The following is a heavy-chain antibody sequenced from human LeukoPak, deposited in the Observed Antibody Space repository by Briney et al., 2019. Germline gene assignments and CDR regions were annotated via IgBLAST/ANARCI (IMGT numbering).Heavy chain of an antibody. CDR1: GYTFTSYG. J-gene: IGHJ6*03. D-gene: IGHD3-16*02. V-gene: IGHV1-18*01. CDR3: ARASLWGQLSTNYYYYMDV. CDR2: ISAYNGNT. Sequence: GASVKVSCKASGYTFTSYGISWVRQAPGQGLEWMGWISAYNGNTNYAQKLQGRVTMTTDTSTSTAYMELRSLRSDDTAVYYCARASLWGQLSTNYYYYMDVWGKGTTVTVSS.